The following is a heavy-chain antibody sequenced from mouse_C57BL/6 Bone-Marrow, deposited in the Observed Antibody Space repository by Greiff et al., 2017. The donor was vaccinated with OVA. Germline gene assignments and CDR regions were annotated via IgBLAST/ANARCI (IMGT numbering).Heavy chain of an antibody. CDR3: ARSTRGYFDY. J-gene: IGHJ2*01. Sequence: EVMLVESGGGLVQPGGSLSLSCAASGFTFTDYYMSWVRQPPGKALEWLGFIRNKANGYTTEYSASVKGRFTISRDNSQSILYLQMNALRAEDSATYYCARSTRGYFDYWGQGTTLTVSS. CDR2: IRNKANGYTT. V-gene: IGHV7-3*01. CDR1: GFTFTDYY.